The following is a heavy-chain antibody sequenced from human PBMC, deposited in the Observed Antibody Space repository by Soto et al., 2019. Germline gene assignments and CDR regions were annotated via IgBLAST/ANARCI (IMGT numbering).Heavy chain of an antibody. CDR3: AKESGYGDYDPFSLDY. CDR2: ISYDGSNK. J-gene: IGHJ4*02. Sequence: GGSLRLSCAASGFTFSSYGMHWVRQAPGKGLEWVAVISYDGSNKYYADSVKGRFTISRDNSKNTLYLQMNSLRAEDTAVYYCAKESGYGDYDPFSLDYWGQGTLVTVSS. CDR1: GFTFSSYG. V-gene: IGHV3-30*18. D-gene: IGHD4-17*01.